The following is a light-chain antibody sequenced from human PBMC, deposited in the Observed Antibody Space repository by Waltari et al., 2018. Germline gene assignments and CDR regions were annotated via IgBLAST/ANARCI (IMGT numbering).Light chain of an antibody. J-gene: IGKJ2*01. CDR3: QQYGDSPLYT. Sequence: EYVLTQSPGTLSLSPGERATLSCRASQSAASIYLAWYQQKPGQAPRLLIYGASNRATGIPDRFIGSGSGKDFPLTISRLEPEDFAVYYCQQYGDSPLYTFGRGTKLEIK. CDR2: GAS. V-gene: IGKV3-20*01. CDR1: QSAASIY.